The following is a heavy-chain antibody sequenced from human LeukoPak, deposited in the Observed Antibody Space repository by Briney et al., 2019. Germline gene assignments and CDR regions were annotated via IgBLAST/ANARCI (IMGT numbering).Heavy chain of an antibody. CDR3: ARGPGGDYAPFDY. CDR1: GYTFTSYA. J-gene: IGHJ4*02. CDR2: INVGNGNT. D-gene: IGHD3-16*01. Sequence: ASVKVSCKASGYTFTSYAIHWVRQAPGQRFEWMGWINVGNGNTEYSQKFQGRVTITRDTSASTAYMEVSSLRSEDTAVYYCARGPGGDYAPFDYWGQGTLLTVSS. V-gene: IGHV1-3*01.